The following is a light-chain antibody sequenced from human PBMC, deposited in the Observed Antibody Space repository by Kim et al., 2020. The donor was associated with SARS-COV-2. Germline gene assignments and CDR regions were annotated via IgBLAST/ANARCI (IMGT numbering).Light chain of an antibody. CDR2: QDN. V-gene: IGLV3-1*01. CDR3: QAWDSSTAWL. CDR1: KLGNKY. Sequence: VSPGQTASITCSGDKLGNKYASWYQQKPGQSPGLVIYQDNKRPSGIPERFSGSNSGNTATLTISGTQAMDEADYYCQAWDSSTAWLFGGGTQLTV. J-gene: IGLJ2*01.